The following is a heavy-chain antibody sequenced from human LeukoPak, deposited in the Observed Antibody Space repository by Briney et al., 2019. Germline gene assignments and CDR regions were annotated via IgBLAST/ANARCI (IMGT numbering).Heavy chain of an antibody. V-gene: IGHV4-38-2*02. Sequence: SETLSLTCTVSGYSISSGSYWGWIRQPPGKGLEWIGSTHHSGTTYYNPSLKSRVTISIDTSKNQFSLMLSSVTAADTAVYYCARGVARSSKFHFSYYFDYWGQGTLVTVSS. CDR1: GYSISSGSY. J-gene: IGHJ4*02. D-gene: IGHD6-6*01. CDR2: THHSGTT. CDR3: ARGVARSSKFHFSYYFDY.